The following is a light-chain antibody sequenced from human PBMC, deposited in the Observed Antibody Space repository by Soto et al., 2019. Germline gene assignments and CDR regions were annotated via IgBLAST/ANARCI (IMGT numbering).Light chain of an antibody. V-gene: IGKV1-39*01. CDR2: AAA. CDR1: QSITTY. CDR3: QQAYGAPPT. J-gene: IGKJ1*01. Sequence: DIQMTHSPSSLSASVGDRVTITCRASQSITTYLNWYQQTSGEAPKLLIYAAARLQTGVPSRFSGSGSGTDFTLTISSLQPEDFATYYCQQAYGAPPTFGQGTKVDIK.